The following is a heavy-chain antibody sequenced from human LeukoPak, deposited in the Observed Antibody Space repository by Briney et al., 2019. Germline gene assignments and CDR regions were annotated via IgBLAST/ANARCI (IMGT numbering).Heavy chain of an antibody. CDR2: INGNSGGT. CDR1: GYTLTGYY. Sequence: GASVKVSCTASGYTLTGYYMHWVRQAPGQGPEWMGWINGNSGGTKYAQKFEGRVTMTSDTSTSTVQMDLGTLRSDDTAVYYCARENIEQWPAFDYWGQGTPVTVSS. V-gene: IGHV1-2*02. D-gene: IGHD1/OR15-1a*01. CDR3: ARENIEQWPAFDY. J-gene: IGHJ4*02.